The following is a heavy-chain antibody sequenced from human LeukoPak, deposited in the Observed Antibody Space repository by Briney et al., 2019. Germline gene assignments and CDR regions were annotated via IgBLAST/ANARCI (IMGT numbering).Heavy chain of an antibody. J-gene: IGHJ4*02. Sequence: SETLSLTCTVSGGSISSHYWSWIRQPPGKGLEWIGYIYYSGSTNYNPSLKSRVTISVDTSKNQFSLKLSSVTAADTAVYYCARGAARNPYYFDYWGQETLVTVSS. CDR3: ARGAARNPYYFDY. V-gene: IGHV4-59*11. CDR1: GGSISSHY. D-gene: IGHD6-6*01. CDR2: IYYSGST.